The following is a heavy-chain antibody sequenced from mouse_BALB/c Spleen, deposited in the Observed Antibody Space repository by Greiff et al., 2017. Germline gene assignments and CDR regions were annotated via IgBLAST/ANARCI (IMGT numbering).Heavy chain of an antibody. CDR3: TRIYYGSSYIDY. V-gene: IGHV1S81*02. CDR2: INPSNGGT. D-gene: IGHD1-1*01. J-gene: IGHJ2*01. CDR1: GYTFTSYY. Sequence: VQLQQSGAELVKPGASVKLSCKASGYTFTSYYMYWVKQRPGQGLEWIGEINPSNGGTNFNEKFESKATLTVDKSSSTAYMQLSSLTSEDSAVYYCTRIYYGSSYIDYWGQGTTLTGSS.